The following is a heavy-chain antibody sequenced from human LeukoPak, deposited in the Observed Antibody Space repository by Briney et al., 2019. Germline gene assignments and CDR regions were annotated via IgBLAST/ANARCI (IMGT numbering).Heavy chain of an antibody. D-gene: IGHD3-3*01. Sequence: ASVKVSCKASGYTFTSYYMHWVRQAPGQGLEWMGIINPSGGSTSYAQKFQGRVTMTRDTSTSTVYMELSSLRSEDTAVYYCARVYFDFWSQENWFDPWGQGTLATVSS. CDR1: GYTFTSYY. V-gene: IGHV1-46*01. CDR3: ARVYFDFWSQENWFDP. J-gene: IGHJ5*02. CDR2: INPSGGST.